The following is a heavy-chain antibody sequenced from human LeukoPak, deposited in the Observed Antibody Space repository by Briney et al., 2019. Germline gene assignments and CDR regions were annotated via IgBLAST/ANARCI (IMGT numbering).Heavy chain of an antibody. Sequence: GGPLRLSCAVSGITLSNYGMSWVRQAPGKGLEWVAGLSDSGARTNYADSVKGRFIISRDNAKNTLYLQMNSLRAEDTAVYFCAKRGVVIRVILVGLHKEAYYFDSWGQGALVTVSS. V-gene: IGHV3-23*01. D-gene: IGHD3-22*01. CDR3: AKRGVVIRVILVGLHKEAYYFDS. J-gene: IGHJ4*01. CDR2: LSDSGART. CDR1: GITLSNYG.